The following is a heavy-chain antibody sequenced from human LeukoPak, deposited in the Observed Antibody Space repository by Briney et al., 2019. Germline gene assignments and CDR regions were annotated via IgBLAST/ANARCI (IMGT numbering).Heavy chain of an antibody. CDR1: GLAFSNFA. V-gene: IGHV3-30*04. Sequence: PGGSLRLSCAASGLAFSNFAMHWVRQAPGKGLEWVALISYDGNRQFHADSVKGRFTISRDNSKNTLFLQMHSLRAEDTAVYFCASDADWFESIQYYFDNWGQGTLVTVSS. J-gene: IGHJ4*02. CDR3: ASDADWFESIQYYFDN. CDR2: ISYDGNRQ. D-gene: IGHD3-10*01.